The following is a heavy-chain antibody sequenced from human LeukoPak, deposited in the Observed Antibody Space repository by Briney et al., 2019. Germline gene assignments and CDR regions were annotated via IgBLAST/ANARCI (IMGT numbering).Heavy chain of an antibody. CDR3: ARLLEMATDGYGFDY. D-gene: IGHD5-24*01. Sequence: KDGESLKISCKGSGYSFTSYWIGWVRQMPGKGLEWMGIIYPGDSDTRYSPSFQGRVTISADKSISTAYLQWSSLKASDTAMYYCARLLEMATDGYGFDYWGQGTLVTVSS. J-gene: IGHJ4*02. V-gene: IGHV5-51*01. CDR1: GYSFTSYW. CDR2: IYPGDSDT.